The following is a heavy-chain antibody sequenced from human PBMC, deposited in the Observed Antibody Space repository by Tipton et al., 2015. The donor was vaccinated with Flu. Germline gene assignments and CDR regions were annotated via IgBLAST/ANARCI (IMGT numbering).Heavy chain of an antibody. Sequence: TLSLTCTISGYSISTGYYWGWIRQPPGKGLEWIASIYHSGNTFYNPSLKSRVTISVDTSKNQISLKLTPVTAADTAVYYCARGPCSGGNCYVKGAFDIWGQGTMVNVSS. V-gene: IGHV4-38-2*02. CDR1: GYSISTGYY. CDR3: ARGPCSGGNCYVKGAFDI. CDR2: IYHSGNT. D-gene: IGHD2-15*01. J-gene: IGHJ3*02.